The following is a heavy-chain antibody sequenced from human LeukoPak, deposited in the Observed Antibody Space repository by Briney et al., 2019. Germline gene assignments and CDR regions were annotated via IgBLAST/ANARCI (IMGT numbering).Heavy chain of an antibody. J-gene: IGHJ4*02. V-gene: IGHV3-30-3*01. D-gene: IGHD3-9*01. CDR1: GFTFSSYA. CDR3: ARDVEYDILTGKGYFDY. CDR2: ISYDGSNK. Sequence: PGGSLRLSRAASGFTFSSYAMHWVRQAPGKGLEWVAVISYDGSNKYYADSVKGRFTISRDNSKNTLYLQMNSLRAEDTAVYYCARDVEYDILTGKGYFDYWGQGTLVTVSS.